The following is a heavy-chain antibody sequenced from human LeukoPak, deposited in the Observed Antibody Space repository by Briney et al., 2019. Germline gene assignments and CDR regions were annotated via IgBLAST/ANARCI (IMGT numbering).Heavy chain of an antibody. J-gene: IGHJ3*02. CDR1: GYTFTSYA. D-gene: IGHD2-21*01. CDR2: INAGNGNT. Sequence: ASVKVSCKASGYTFTSYAMHWVRQAPGQRLEWMGWINAGNGNTKYSQKFQGRVTITRDTSASTAYMELSSLRSEDTAVYYCASDLWSRGAFDIWGQGTMVTVSS. CDR3: ASDLWSRGAFDI. V-gene: IGHV1-3*01.